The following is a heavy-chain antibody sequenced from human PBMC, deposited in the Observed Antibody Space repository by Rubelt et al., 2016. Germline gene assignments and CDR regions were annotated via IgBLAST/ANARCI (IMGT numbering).Heavy chain of an antibody. J-gene: IGHJ4*02. Sequence: QVQLQESGPGLVKPSETLFLTCTVSGGSISNYYWSWVRQPPGKGLEWIAYIYFSGTTNYNPSLQSRVNISLDTSKNQSSLKLPSVTVADTAVYYCVRHSLTSHTSTSQYFDYWGQGTLATVSS. CDR2: IYFSGTT. CDR3: VRHSLTSHTSTSQYFDY. D-gene: IGHD6-6*01. V-gene: IGHV4-59*01. CDR1: GGSISNYY.